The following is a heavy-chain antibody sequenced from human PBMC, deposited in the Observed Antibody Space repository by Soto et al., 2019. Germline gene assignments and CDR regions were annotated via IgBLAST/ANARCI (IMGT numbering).Heavy chain of an antibody. CDR1: GYTFTNYG. J-gene: IGHJ4*02. Sequence: GSVKVSCKASGYTFTNYGISWVRQAPAQGLECMGWISGYNGDTNYAQKFQGRVTITADESKNTLYLQMNSLRAEDTAVYYCAKDPAMNLPALVGAFDYWGQGSLVTVSS. D-gene: IGHD3-10*01. V-gene: IGHV1-18*04. CDR2: ISGYNGDT. CDR3: AKDPAMNLPALVGAFDY.